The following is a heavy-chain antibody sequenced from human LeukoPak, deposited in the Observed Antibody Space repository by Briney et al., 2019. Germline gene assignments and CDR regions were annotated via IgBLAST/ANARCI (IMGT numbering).Heavy chain of an antibody. J-gene: IGHJ4*02. Sequence: SGGSLRLSCAASGFTFSSYEMNWVRRAPGKGLEWVSYISSSGSTIYYADSVKGRFTISRDNAKNSLYLQMNSLRAEDTAVYYCARGGGSSWPSYGYWGQGTLVTVSS. CDR3: ARGGGSSWPSYGY. CDR1: GFTFSSYE. V-gene: IGHV3-48*03. D-gene: IGHD6-13*01. CDR2: ISSSGSTI.